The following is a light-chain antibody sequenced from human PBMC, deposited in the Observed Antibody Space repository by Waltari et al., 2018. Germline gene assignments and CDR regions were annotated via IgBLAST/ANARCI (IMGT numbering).Light chain of an antibody. CDR1: QNTNIW. V-gene: IGKV1-5*03. CDR2: KSS. CDR3: QQYDRHSFS. Sequence: DIQMTQSPSTLSTFVGDSVTITCRASQNTNIWLACYQQKTGKAPRRLIYKSSILQNGVPSRFSGSASGTEFNLTISSLQPDDFATYYCQQYDRHSFSFGQGTRLDLK. J-gene: IGKJ2*03.